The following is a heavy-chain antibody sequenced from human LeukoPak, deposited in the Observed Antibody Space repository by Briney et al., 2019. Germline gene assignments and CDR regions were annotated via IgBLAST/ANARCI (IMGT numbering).Heavy chain of an antibody. CDR3: AKVRQAPYYYDSSGYYYPDAFDI. J-gene: IGHJ3*02. D-gene: IGHD3-22*01. CDR1: GFTFSSYA. V-gene: IGHV3-23*01. CDR2: LSGSGGST. Sequence: PGGSLRLSCAASGFTFSSYAMSRVRRAPGKGLEWVSALSGSGGSTYYADSVKGRFTISRDNSKNTLYLQMNSLRAEDTAVYYCAKVRQAPYYYDSSGYYYPDAFDIWGQGTMVTVSS.